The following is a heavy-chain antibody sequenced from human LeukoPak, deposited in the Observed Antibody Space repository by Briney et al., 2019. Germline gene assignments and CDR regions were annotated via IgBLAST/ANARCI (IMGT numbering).Heavy chain of an antibody. Sequence: PGGSLRLSCAASGFTFSSYSMNWVRQAPGKGLEWVSSISSSSYIYYADSVKGRFTISRDNAKNSLYLQMNSLRAEDTAVYYCARDIGTTVNYDDYWGQGTLVTVSS. V-gene: IGHV3-21*01. CDR2: ISSSSYI. J-gene: IGHJ4*02. CDR3: ARDIGTTVNYDDY. D-gene: IGHD4-17*01. CDR1: GFTFSSYS.